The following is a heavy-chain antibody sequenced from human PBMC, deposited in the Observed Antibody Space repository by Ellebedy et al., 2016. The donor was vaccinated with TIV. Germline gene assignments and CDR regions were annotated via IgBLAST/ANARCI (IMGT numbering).Heavy chain of an antibody. V-gene: IGHV3-23*01. J-gene: IGHJ4*02. CDR3: AALNLIGY. Sequence: PGGSLRLSCAASGFTFTSYVMTWVRQAPGKGLEWVSFIGGSDGSTYSADSVKGRFTISRDNSKDTLYLQMNSLRVEDTAIYYCAALNLIGYWGQGTLVTVSS. CDR2: IGGSDGST. D-gene: IGHD1-7*01. CDR1: GFTFTSYV.